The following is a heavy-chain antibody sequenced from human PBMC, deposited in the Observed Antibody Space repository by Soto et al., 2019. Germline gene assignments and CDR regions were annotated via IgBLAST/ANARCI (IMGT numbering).Heavy chain of an antibody. V-gene: IGHV3-30*04. CDR1: GFTFSSYA. J-gene: IGHJ4*02. CDR2: ISYDGSNK. CDR3: ARDKSNGVHFDY. D-gene: IGHD3-3*01. Sequence: GGSLRLSCAASGFTFSSYAMHWVRQAPGKGLEWVAVISYDGSNKYYADSVKGRFTISRDNSKNTLYLQMNSLRAEDTAVYYCARDKSNGVHFDYWGQGTLVTVSS.